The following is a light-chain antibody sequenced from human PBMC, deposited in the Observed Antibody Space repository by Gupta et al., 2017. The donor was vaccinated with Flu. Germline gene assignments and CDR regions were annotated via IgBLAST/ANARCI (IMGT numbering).Light chain of an antibody. V-gene: IGKV1-5*03. CDR3: QQYMSYPLT. CDR1: QSISSW. CDR2: NAS. J-gene: IGKJ4*01. Sequence: NKMTTPPSTLSASVGDRVTITCRASQSISSWLAWYQQKPGKAPKLLIYNASSLESGVPSRFSGSGSGTEFTLTISRLQPDDFATYYCQQYMSYPLTFGGGTKVEFK.